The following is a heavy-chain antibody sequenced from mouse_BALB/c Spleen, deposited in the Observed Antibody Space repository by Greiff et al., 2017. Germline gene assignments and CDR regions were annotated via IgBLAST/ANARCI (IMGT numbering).Heavy chain of an antibody. D-gene: IGHD1-1*01. V-gene: IGHV1-63*01. CDR2: IYPGDGDT. CDR1: GYTFTNYW. CDR3: ARFTTVVATNAMDY. J-gene: IGHJ4*01. Sequence: QVQLQQSGAELVRPGTSVKISCKASGYTFTNYWLGWVKQRPGQGLEWIGQIYPGDGDTNYNGKFKGKATLTADKSSSTAYMQLSSLTSEDSAVYFGARFTTVVATNAMDYWGQGTSVTVSS.